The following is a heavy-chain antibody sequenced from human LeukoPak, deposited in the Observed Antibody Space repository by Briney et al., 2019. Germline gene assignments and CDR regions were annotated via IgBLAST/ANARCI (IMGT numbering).Heavy chain of an antibody. Sequence: GASVKVSCTASGGTFSSYAISWVRQAPGQGLEWMGGIIPIFGTANYAQKFQGRVTITADESTSTAYMELSSLRSEDTAVYYCALSLGYCSSTSCYGNFDYWGQGTLVTVSS. CDR3: ALSLGYCSSTSCYGNFDY. CDR2: IIPIFGTA. CDR1: GGTFSSYA. J-gene: IGHJ4*02. D-gene: IGHD2-2*01. V-gene: IGHV1-69*01.